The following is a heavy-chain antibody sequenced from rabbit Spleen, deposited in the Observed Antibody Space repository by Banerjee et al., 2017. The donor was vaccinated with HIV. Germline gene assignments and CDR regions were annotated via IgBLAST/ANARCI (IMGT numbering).Heavy chain of an antibody. CDR1: GFSFSSSCG. CDR3: ARDLVDVIGWNFNL. J-gene: IGHJ4*01. Sequence: QSLEESGGDLVKPGASLTLTCTASGFSFSSSCGMCWVRQAPGKGLEWIACINAVTGKSVYASWAKGRFTMSRTSSTTVTLQMTSLTAADTARYFCARDLVDVIGWNFNLWGPGTLVTVS. CDR2: INAVTGKS. D-gene: IGHD1-1*01. V-gene: IGHV1S40*01.